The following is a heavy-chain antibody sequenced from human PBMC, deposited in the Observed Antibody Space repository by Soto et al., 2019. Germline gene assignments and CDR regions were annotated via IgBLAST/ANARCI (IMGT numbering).Heavy chain of an antibody. CDR2: IYYSGST. CDR3: ARESANYYYGSGSYPDY. CDR1: GGSISSGGYY. V-gene: IGHV4-31*03. D-gene: IGHD3-10*01. J-gene: IGHJ4*02. Sequence: PSETLSLTCTVSGGSISSGGYYWSWIRQHPGKGLEWIGYIYYSGSTYYNPSLKSRVTISVDTSKNQFSLKLSSVTAADTAVYYCARESANYYYGSGSYPDYWSQGTLVTVSS.